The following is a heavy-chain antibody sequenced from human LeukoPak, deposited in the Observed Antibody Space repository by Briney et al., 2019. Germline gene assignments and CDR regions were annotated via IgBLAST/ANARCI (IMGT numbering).Heavy chain of an antibody. CDR3: ARGAGKEGFDY. J-gene: IGHJ4*02. CDR1: GFTFSGSA. Sequence: GGSLRLSCAASGFTFSGSAMHWVRQASGKGLEWVGRIRSKANSYATAYAASVKGRFTISRDNAKNSLYLQMNSLRAEDTAVYYCARGAGKEGFDYWGQGTLVTVSS. D-gene: IGHD6-19*01. V-gene: IGHV3-73*01. CDR2: IRSKANSYAT.